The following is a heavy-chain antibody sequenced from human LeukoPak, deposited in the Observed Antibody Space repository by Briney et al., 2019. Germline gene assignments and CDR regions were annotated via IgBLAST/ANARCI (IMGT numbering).Heavy chain of an antibody. CDR3: TTALAGTPPFDY. CDR1: GFTFSNAW. D-gene: IGHD1-26*01. J-gene: IGHJ4*02. Sequence: GGSLRLSCAASGFTFSNAWMSWIRQAPGKGLEWVGRIKSKTDGGTTDYAAPVKGRFTISRDDSKNTLYLQMNSLKTEDTTVYYCTTALAGTPPFDYWGQGTLVTVSS. CDR2: IKSKTDGGTT. V-gene: IGHV3-15*01.